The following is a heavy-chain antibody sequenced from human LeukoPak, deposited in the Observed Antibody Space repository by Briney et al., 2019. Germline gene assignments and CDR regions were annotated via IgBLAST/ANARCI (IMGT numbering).Heavy chain of an antibody. J-gene: IGHJ4*02. V-gene: IGHV3-74*01. CDR1: GFTFRSYW. D-gene: IGHD6-19*01. Sequence: GGSLRLSCAASGFTFRSYWMHWVRQAPGKGLVWVSLIHSDGRTTNYADSVKGRFTISRDNAKNTLFLQMNSLRAEDTAVYYCARGRGWNIDYWGQGTLVTVSS. CDR2: IHSDGRTT. CDR3: ARGRGWNIDY.